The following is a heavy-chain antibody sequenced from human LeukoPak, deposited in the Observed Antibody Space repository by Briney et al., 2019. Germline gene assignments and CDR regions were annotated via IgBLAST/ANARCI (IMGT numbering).Heavy chain of an antibody. CDR2: INPNSGGT. J-gene: IGHJ4*02. CDR3: ARHVIYDILTGYRDYFDY. D-gene: IGHD3-9*01. Sequence: ASVKVSCKASGYTFTGYYMHWERQAPGQGLEWMGWINPNSGGTNYAQKFQGRVTMTRDTSISTAYMELSRLRSDDTAVYYCARHVIYDILTGYRDYFDYWGQGTLVTVSS. V-gene: IGHV1-2*02. CDR1: GYTFTGYY.